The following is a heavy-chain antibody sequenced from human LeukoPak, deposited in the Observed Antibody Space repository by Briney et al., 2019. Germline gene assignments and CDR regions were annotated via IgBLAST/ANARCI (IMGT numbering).Heavy chain of an antibody. Sequence: GGSLRLSCAASGFTFNTYGMSWVRQAPGKGLEWVSSISSGSKYTYYANSVKGRFTISRDNAKNSLYLQMNSLRAEDTAVYYCARDNMRVAVTTFWGQGTLVTVSS. CDR3: ARDNMRVAVTTF. CDR1: GFTFNTYG. CDR2: ISSGSKYT. V-gene: IGHV3-21*01. J-gene: IGHJ4*02. D-gene: IGHD4-17*01.